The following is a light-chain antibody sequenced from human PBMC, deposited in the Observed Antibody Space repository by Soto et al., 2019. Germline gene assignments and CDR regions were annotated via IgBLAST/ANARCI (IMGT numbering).Light chain of an antibody. CDR2: AAS. V-gene: IGKV1-8*01. CDR3: QQYYSYPSLT. Sequence: AIRMTQSPSSLSTSTGDRVTITWRASQGISSYLAWYHQKPGKAPNLLIYAASTLQSGVPSRFSGSGSGTDFTLTISCLQSEDFATYYCQQYYSYPSLTFGGGTKVEIK. J-gene: IGKJ4*01. CDR1: QGISSY.